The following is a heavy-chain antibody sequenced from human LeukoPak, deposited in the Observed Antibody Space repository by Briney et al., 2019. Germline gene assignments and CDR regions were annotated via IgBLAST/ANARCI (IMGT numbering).Heavy chain of an antibody. CDR2: IRYDGSNK. D-gene: IGHD3-9*01. J-gene: IGHJ4*02. Sequence: HTGGSLRLSCAASGFTFSSYGMHWVRQAPGKGLEGVAFIRYDGSNKYYADSVKGRFTISRDNSKNTLYLQMNSLRAEDTAVYYCVKEVLRYFDWLSQGLDYWGQGTLVTVSS. V-gene: IGHV3-30*02. CDR1: GFTFSSYG. CDR3: VKEVLRYFDWLSQGLDY.